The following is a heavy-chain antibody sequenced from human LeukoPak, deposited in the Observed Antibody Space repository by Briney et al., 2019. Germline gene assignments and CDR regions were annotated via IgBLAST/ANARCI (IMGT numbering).Heavy chain of an antibody. D-gene: IGHD6-19*01. V-gene: IGHV3-48*04. CDR3: ARASSGWYEWVYFDY. CDR2: ISSSSSTI. J-gene: IGHJ4*02. Sequence: GGSLRLSCAASGFTFSSYNINWVRQAPGKGLEWVSYISSSSSTIYYVESVKGRFTISRDNAKNALYLQMNSLRAEDTAVYYCARASSGWYEWVYFDYWGQGTLVTVSS. CDR1: GFTFSSYN.